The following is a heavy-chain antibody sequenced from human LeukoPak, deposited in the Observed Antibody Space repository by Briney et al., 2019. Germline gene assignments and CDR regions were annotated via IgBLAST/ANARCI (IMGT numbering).Heavy chain of an antibody. CDR2: IIPIFGTT. J-gene: IGHJ5*02. CDR1: RGTFSNYA. Sequence: ASVKVSCKASRGTFSNYAISWVRQAPGQGLEWVGGIIPIFGTTSYAQKFQGRVTISADESTSTAYMELSRLRSEDTAVYYCARDLTMVRGARYRPYNWFDPWGQGTLVTVSS. CDR3: ARDLTMVRGARYRPYNWFDP. D-gene: IGHD3-10*01. V-gene: IGHV1-69*13.